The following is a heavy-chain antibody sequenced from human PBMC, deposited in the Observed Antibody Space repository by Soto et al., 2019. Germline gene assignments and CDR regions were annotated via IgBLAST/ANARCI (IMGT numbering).Heavy chain of an antibody. J-gene: IGHJ4*02. Sequence: QVQLVESGGGVVQPGRSLRLSCAASGFTFSSYGMHRVRQAPGKGLEWVAVISYDGSNKYYADSVKGRFTISRDNSKNTLYLQMNSLRAEDTAVYYCAKRDSSGYEGQGFDYWGQGTLVTVSS. CDR3: AKRDSSGYEGQGFDY. CDR2: ISYDGSNK. CDR1: GFTFSSYG. D-gene: IGHD3-22*01. V-gene: IGHV3-30*18.